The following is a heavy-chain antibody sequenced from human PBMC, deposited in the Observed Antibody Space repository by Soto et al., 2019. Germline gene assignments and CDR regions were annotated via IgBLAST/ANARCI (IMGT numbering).Heavy chain of an antibody. CDR3: ARAPGGSSSFVGY. CDR2: INAGNGNT. J-gene: IGHJ4*02. CDR1: GGTFSNYA. V-gene: IGHV1-3*01. Sequence: ASVKVSCKASGGTFSNYAFSWVRQAPGQRLEWMGWINAGNGNTKYSQKFQGRVTITRDTSASTAYMELSSLRSEDTAVYYCARAPGGSSSFVGYWGQGTLVTVSS. D-gene: IGHD6-6*01.